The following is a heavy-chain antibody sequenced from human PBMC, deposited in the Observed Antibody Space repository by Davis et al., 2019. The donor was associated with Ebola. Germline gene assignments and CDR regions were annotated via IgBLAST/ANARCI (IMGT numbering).Heavy chain of an antibody. CDR2: IWYDGSNK. V-gene: IGHV3-30*02. CDR3: AKWGAPGSAMIVDDAFDI. J-gene: IGHJ3*02. D-gene: IGHD3-22*01. CDR1: GFTFSSYG. Sequence: GESLKISCAASGFTFSSYGMHWVRQAPGKGLEWVAVIWYDGSNKYYADSVKGRFTISRDNSKNTLYLQMNSLRAEDTAVYYCAKWGAPGSAMIVDDAFDIWGQGTMVTVSS.